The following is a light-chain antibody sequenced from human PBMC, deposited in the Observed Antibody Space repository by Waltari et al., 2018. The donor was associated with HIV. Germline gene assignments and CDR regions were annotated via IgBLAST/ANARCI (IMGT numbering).Light chain of an antibody. J-gene: IGKJ2*01. CDR1: QSISSTY. CDR3: QHYGSSLYT. CDR2: GAS. Sequence: EIVLTQSPGTLSLSLGQRATLSCKTSQSISSTYLAWYQQFRGQAPRLLIFGASRRATGIPDRFSGSGSGTDFTLTISRLESEDVALYYCQHYGSSLYTFGQGTQLEI. V-gene: IGKV3-20*01.